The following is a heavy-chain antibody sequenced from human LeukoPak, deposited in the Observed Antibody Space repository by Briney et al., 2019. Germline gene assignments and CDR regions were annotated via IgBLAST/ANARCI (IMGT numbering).Heavy chain of an antibody. J-gene: IGHJ4*02. Sequence: PSETLSLTCTVSGDSISGYYWTWIRQPAGKGLEWIGRIYTSGSTNYNPSLKSRVTMSVDTSKNQSSLKMSSLTAADTAMYYCARARGGSGSYGHFDSWGQGTLVTVSS. V-gene: IGHV4-4*07. CDR1: GDSISGYY. CDR3: ARARGGSGSYGHFDS. CDR2: IYTSGST. D-gene: IGHD1-26*01.